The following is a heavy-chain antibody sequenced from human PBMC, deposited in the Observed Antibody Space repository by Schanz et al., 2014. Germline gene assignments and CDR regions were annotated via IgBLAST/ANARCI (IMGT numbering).Heavy chain of an antibody. J-gene: IGHJ5*02. Sequence: QLVQSGSEFRKPGASVKVSCKASGYIFSSYAIHWVRQAPGQGLEWMGWINPTTGNPGYAQGFTGRFVFSFDTSVSTAYLQISGLKAEDTAVYYCAKDLNRVATAPQSWGQGTLVTVSS. V-gene: IGHV7-4-1*02. CDR2: INPTTGNP. CDR3: AKDLNRVATAPQS. CDR1: GYIFSSYA. D-gene: IGHD5-12*01.